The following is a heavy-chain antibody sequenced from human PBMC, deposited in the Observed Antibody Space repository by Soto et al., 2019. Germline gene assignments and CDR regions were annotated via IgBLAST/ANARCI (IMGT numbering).Heavy chain of an antibody. CDR3: ARVSMVYADPFYYYYYGMDV. D-gene: IGHD2-8*01. CDR2: IWYDGSNK. J-gene: IGHJ6*02. Sequence: QVQLVESGGGVVQPGRSLRLSCAASGFTFSSYGMHWVRQAPGKGLEWVAVIWYDGSNKYYADSVKGRFTISRDNSKNTLYLQMNSLRAEDTAVYYCARVSMVYADPFYYYYYGMDVWGQGTTVTVSS. V-gene: IGHV3-33*01. CDR1: GFTFSSYG.